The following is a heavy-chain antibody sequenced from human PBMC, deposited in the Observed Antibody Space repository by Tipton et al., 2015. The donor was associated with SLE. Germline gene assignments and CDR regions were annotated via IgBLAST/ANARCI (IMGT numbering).Heavy chain of an antibody. CDR3: ARAAYSGSSVEY. V-gene: IGHV4-4*07. Sequence: TLSLTCTVSGGSISSYYWSWIRQPAGGGLEWIGRIYTNENTNYNPSLKSRVTMSVDTSKNHFSLKLISVTAADTAVYYCARAAYSGSSVEYWGQGTLVSVSS. CDR1: GGSISSYY. J-gene: IGHJ4*02. D-gene: IGHD1-26*01. CDR2: IYTNENT.